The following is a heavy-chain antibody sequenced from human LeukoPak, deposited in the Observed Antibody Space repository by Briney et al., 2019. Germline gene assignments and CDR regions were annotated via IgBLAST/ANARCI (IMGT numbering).Heavy chain of an antibody. V-gene: IGHV4-59*01. J-gene: IGHJ2*01. CDR1: GGSISNYY. CDR2: IYYSGST. D-gene: IGHD3-22*01. Sequence: SETLSLTCTVSGGSISNYYWSWIRRPPGKGLEWIGYIYYSGSTNYNPSLKSRVTISVDTSKNQFSLKLSSVTAADTAVYYCARIKYYYDSSGYAHWYFDLWGRGTLVTVSS. CDR3: ARIKYYYDSSGYAHWYFDL.